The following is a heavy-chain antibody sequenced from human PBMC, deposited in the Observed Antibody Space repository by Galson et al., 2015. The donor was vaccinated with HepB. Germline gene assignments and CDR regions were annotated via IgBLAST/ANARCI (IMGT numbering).Heavy chain of an antibody. Sequence: SLRLSCAASGFTFSSYAMSWVRQAPGKGLEWVSAISGSGGSTYYADSVKGRFTISRDNSKNTLYLQMNSLRAEDTAVYYCAKDHFVGAELLRHDAFDIWGQGTMVTVSS. D-gene: IGHD1-26*01. CDR1: GFTFSSYA. CDR3: AKDHFVGAELLRHDAFDI. V-gene: IGHV3-23*01. J-gene: IGHJ3*02. CDR2: ISGSGGST.